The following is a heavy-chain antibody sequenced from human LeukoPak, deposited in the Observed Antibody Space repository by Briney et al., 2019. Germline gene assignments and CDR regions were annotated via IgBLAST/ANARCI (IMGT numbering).Heavy chain of an antibody. CDR3: ARAPAQGPAALVKNWFDP. J-gene: IGHJ5*02. Sequence: NPSETLSLTCTVSGGSISSYYWSWIRQPPGKGLEWIGYIYYSGSTNYNPSLKSRVTISVDTSKNQFSLKLSSVTAADTAVYYCARAPAQGPAALVKNWFDPWGQGTLVTVSS. CDR1: GGSISSYY. D-gene: IGHD2-2*01. CDR2: IYYSGST. V-gene: IGHV4-59*01.